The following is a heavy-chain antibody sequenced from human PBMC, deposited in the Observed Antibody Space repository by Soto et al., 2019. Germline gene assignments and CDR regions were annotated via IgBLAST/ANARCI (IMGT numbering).Heavy chain of an antibody. CDR3: GRRPKSGSFHYYGVDV. J-gene: IGHJ6*02. CDR2: IYYTGST. V-gene: IGHV4-39*01. CDR1: GGSIRSSSYY. D-gene: IGHD1-26*01. Sequence: ETLSLTCTVSGGSIRSSSYYWDWIRQPPGKGLEWIGHIYYTGSTYYIPSLKSRVTISIDTSKNQFSLNLSSVTATDTAVYYCGRRPKSGSFHYYGVDVWGQGTTVTVSS.